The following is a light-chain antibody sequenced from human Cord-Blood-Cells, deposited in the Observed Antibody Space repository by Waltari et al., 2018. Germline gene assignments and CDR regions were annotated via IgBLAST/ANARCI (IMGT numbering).Light chain of an antibody. J-gene: IGLJ3*02. CDR2: DVS. CDR1: ISDVRGYNY. CDR3: SSYTSSSTWV. V-gene: IGLV2-14*01. Sequence: QSELTQAAFVSGYPGPSITIPCTGTISDVRGYNYVSWYQQHPGKAPKHMIYDVSNRPSGVSNRFSGSKSGNTASLTISGLQAEDEADYYCSSYTSSSTWVFGGGTKLTVL.